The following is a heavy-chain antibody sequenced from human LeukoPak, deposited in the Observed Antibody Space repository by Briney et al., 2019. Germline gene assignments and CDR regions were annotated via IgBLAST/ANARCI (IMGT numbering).Heavy chain of an antibody. D-gene: IGHD2-2*01. Sequence: ASVKVSCKASGYTFITYGMSWVRQAPGQGLEWMGWISAYNGNTNYAQKLQGRVTMTTDTSTSTAYMELRSLRSDDTAVYYCAREVIVVVPVYYYYMDVWGKGTTGTISS. J-gene: IGHJ6*03. CDR3: AREVIVVVPVYYYYMDV. V-gene: IGHV1-18*01. CDR2: ISAYNGNT. CDR1: GYTFITYG.